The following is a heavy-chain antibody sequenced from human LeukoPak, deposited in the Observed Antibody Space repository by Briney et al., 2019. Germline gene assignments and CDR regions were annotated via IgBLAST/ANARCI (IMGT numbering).Heavy chain of an antibody. CDR3: ASGYDFWSGYLESGMDV. CDR1: GFTFSSYW. CDR2: INSDGSST. V-gene: IGHV3-74*01. Sequence: EAGGSLRLSCAASGFTFSSYWMHWVRQAPGKGLVWVSRINSDGSSTSYADSVKGRFTISRDNAKKTLYLQMNSLRAEDTAVYYCASGYDFWSGYLESGMDVWGQGTTVTVSS. D-gene: IGHD3-3*01. J-gene: IGHJ6*02.